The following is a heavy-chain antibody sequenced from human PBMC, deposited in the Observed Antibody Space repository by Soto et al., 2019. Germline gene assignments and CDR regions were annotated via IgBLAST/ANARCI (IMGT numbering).Heavy chain of an antibody. CDR1: GFPFSNYA. V-gene: IGHV3-23*01. J-gene: IGHJ4*02. Sequence: EVQILESAGGLVQPGGSLRLSCAASGFPFSNYAMAWVRQAPGKGLEWVSAISGTTGHAFYADSVKDRFTISRDNSKNTLYLQMDSLRAEDTSVYHCARAPSEYIWGSYLRYYEYWGQGTLVTVSS. CDR3: ARAPSEYIWGSYLRYYEY. D-gene: IGHD3-16*01. CDR2: ISGTTGHA.